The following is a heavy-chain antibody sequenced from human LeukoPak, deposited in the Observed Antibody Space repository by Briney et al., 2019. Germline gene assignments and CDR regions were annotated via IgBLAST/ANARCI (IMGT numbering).Heavy chain of an antibody. D-gene: IGHD5-12*01. J-gene: IGHJ3*02. CDR1: GGTFSSYA. CDR3: AAGTPNIVAHDAFDI. CDR2: IIPILGIA. Sequence: ASVKVSCKASGGTFSSYAISWVRRAPGQGLEWMGRIIPILGIANYAQKFQGRVTITADKSTSTAYMELSSLRSEDTAVYYCAAGTPNIVAHDAFDIWGQGTMATVSS. V-gene: IGHV1-69*04.